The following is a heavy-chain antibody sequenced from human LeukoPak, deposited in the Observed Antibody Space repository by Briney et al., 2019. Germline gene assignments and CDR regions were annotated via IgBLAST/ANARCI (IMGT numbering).Heavy chain of an antibody. Sequence: ASVKVSCKASGYTFTVYYMHWGRQAPGQGLEWMGWINPNSGGTNYAQKFQGRVTITRDTSISTAYMELSRLRSDDTAVYYCASARSYGSGSYYNDAFDIWGQGTMVTVSS. V-gene: IGHV1-2*02. CDR3: ASARSYGSGSYYNDAFDI. D-gene: IGHD3-10*01. J-gene: IGHJ3*02. CDR2: INPNSGGT. CDR1: GYTFTVYY.